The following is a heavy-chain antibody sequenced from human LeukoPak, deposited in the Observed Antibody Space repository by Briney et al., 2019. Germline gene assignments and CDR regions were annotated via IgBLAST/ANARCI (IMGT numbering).Heavy chain of an antibody. CDR3: ATDRGWRTSGYYLYYFEY. CDR2: ISYDGSNK. J-gene: IGHJ4*02. V-gene: IGHV3-30*03. D-gene: IGHD3-3*01. CDR1: GFTFSSYG. Sequence: QPXGSLRLSCAASGFTFSSYGMHWVRQAPGKGLEWVAVISYDGSNKYYADSVKGRFTISRDNTMNSLYLQMSSLRAEDTAVYYCATDRGWRTSGYYLYYFEYWGQGTLVTYSS.